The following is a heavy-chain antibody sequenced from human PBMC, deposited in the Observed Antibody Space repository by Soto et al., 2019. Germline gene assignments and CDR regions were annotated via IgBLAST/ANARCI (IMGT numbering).Heavy chain of an antibody. CDR1: VGSISSYY. Sequence: SETLSLTCTVSVGSISSYYWSWIRHPPGKGLEWIGYMYYSGSTNYNPSLKSRVTISVDTSKNQFSLKLSSVTAADTAVYYCGGKNYDSSGYFEYWGQGTLVTVSS. J-gene: IGHJ4*02. CDR3: GGKNYDSSGYFEY. V-gene: IGHV4-59*01. D-gene: IGHD3-22*01. CDR2: MYYSGST.